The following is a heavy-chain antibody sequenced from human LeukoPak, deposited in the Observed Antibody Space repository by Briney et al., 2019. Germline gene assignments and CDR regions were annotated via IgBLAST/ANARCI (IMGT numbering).Heavy chain of an antibody. CDR3: ARDGDCTNGVCPSYYMDV. V-gene: IGHV4-4*07. D-gene: IGHD2-8*01. Sequence: PSETLSLTCTVSGGSISSYCWSWIRQPAGKGLEWIGRICTSGSTNYNPSLKSRVTISVDKSKNQFSLKLSSVTAADTAVYYCARDGDCTNGVCPSYYMDVWGKGTTVTVSS. CDR2: ICTSGST. CDR1: GGSISSYC. J-gene: IGHJ6*03.